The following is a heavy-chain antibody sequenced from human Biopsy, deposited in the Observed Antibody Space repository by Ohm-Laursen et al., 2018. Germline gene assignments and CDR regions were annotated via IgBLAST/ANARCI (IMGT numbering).Heavy chain of an antibody. CDR2: ISYDQITK. J-gene: IGHJ6*02. Sequence: SLRLSCAASGFTFRTYGMHWVRLAPGKGLEWVAVISYDQITKHYADSVRGRFTISRDNSKNTLYLQVNSLRVEDTAKYYCARDRGDFVHGMDVWGQGTTVTVSS. D-gene: IGHD3-10*01. V-gene: IGHV3-30*03. CDR3: ARDRGDFVHGMDV. CDR1: GFTFRTYG.